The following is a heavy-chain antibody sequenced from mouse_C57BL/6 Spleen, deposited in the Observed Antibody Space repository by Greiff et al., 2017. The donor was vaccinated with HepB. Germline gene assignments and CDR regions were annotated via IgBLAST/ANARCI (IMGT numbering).Heavy chain of an antibody. D-gene: IGHD2-4*01. V-gene: IGHV1-64*01. Sequence: QVQLQQPGAELVKPGASVKLSCKASGYTFTSYWMHWVKQRPGQGLEWIGMIHPNSGSTNYNEKFKSKATLTVDKSSSTAYMQLSSLTSEDSAVYYCASKSTSYDYDGPLHYYAMDYWGQGTSVTVSS. CDR1: GYTFTSYW. J-gene: IGHJ4*01. CDR3: ASKSTSYDYDGPLHYYAMDY. CDR2: IHPNSGST.